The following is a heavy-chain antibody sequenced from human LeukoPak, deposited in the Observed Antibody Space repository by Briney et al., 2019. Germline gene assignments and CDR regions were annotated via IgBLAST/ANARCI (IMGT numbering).Heavy chain of an antibody. J-gene: IGHJ6*02. Sequence: GGSLRLSCAASGFTFSDFAMNWVRQAPGKGLEWVSSISTSSSYIYYADSVKGRFTISRDNAKNSLYLQMNSLRAEDTAVYYCATGGYSSSFGMDVWGQGTTVTVSS. CDR3: ATGGYSSSFGMDV. D-gene: IGHD6-6*01. V-gene: IGHV3-21*01. CDR2: ISTSSSYI. CDR1: GFTFSDFA.